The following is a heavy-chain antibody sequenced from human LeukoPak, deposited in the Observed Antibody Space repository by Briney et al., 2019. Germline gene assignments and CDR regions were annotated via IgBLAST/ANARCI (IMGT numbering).Heavy chain of an antibody. CDR1: GGTFNSYV. Sequence: ASVKVSCKASGGTFNSYVINWVRQAPGQGLEWMGIINPSGGSTSYAQKFQGRVTMTRDTSTGTVYMELSSLRSEDTAVYYCARPTRGSYYLDYWGQGTLVTVSS. CDR3: ARPTRGSYYLDY. V-gene: IGHV1-46*02. J-gene: IGHJ4*02. D-gene: IGHD1-26*01. CDR2: INPSGGST.